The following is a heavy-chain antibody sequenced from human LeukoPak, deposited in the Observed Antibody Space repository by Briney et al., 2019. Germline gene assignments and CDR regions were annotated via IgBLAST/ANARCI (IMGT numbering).Heavy chain of an antibody. J-gene: IGHJ4*02. CDR2: ISSSGSTI. V-gene: IGHV3-48*03. CDR1: GFTFSSYE. D-gene: IGHD5-18*01. Sequence: GGSLRLSCAASGFTFSSYEMNWVHQAPGKGLEWVSYISSSGSTIYYADSVKGRFTISRDNAKNSLYLQMNSLRAEDTAVYYCARGGYSYGYTYFDYWGQGTLVTVSS. CDR3: ARGGYSYGYTYFDY.